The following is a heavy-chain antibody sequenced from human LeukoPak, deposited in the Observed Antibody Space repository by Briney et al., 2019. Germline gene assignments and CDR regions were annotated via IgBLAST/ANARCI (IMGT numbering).Heavy chain of an antibody. Sequence: GGSLRLSCAASGFTFSSYSMNWVRQAPGKGLEWVSYIDRSSSTIYYADSVKGRFTISRDNSKNTLYLQMNSLRAEDTAVYYCARDSNYGFDPWGQGTLVTVSS. CDR3: ARDSNYGFDP. V-gene: IGHV3-48*01. CDR2: IDRSSSTI. CDR1: GFTFSSYS. J-gene: IGHJ5*02. D-gene: IGHD4-11*01.